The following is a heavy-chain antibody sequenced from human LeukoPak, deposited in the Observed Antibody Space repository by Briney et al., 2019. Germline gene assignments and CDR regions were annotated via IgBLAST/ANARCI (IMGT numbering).Heavy chain of an antibody. CDR1: GVSISSYY. CDR2: IYYSGST. J-gene: IGHJ3*02. CDR3: ARATALGVDAFDI. Sequence: PSETLSLTFTVSGVSISSYYWSWIRQPPGKGLEWMGYIYYSGSTNYNPSLKSRVTISVDTYKNQFSLKLSSVTAADTAVYYCARATALGVDAFDIWGQGTMVTVSS. V-gene: IGHV4-59*01. D-gene: IGHD3-10*01.